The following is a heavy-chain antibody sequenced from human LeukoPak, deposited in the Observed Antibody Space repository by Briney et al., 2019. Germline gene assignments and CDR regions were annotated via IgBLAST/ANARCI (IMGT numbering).Heavy chain of an antibody. Sequence: GGSLRLSCAASGFSFDNYGLTWVRQAPGKGLEWVSGINWNGDSTDYADSVKGRFTISRDNAKNSLYLQMNSLRAEDTALYYCARDLRVVITGSFDSWGQGTLVTVSS. CDR2: INWNGDST. J-gene: IGHJ4*02. CDR3: ARDLRVVITGSFDS. V-gene: IGHV3-20*04. CDR1: GFSFDNYG. D-gene: IGHD3-22*01.